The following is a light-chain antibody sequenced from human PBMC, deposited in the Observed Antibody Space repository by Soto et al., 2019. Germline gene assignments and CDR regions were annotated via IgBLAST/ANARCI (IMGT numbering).Light chain of an antibody. CDR2: WAS. V-gene: IGKV4-1*01. Sequence: DIVLTQSPDSLAVSVGERATITCKSSQSVLYSSKNKNFLAWYQQKPGQPPKLLIYWASTRESGVPDRFRGSGSGTEFSLTISNLQAEDVAVYYCQQYFETPLPFGQGTKLQI. CDR1: QSVLYSSKNKNF. J-gene: IGKJ2*01. CDR3: QQYFETPLP.